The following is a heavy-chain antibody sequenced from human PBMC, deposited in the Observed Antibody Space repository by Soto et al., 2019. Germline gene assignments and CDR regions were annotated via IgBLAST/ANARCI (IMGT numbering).Heavy chain of an antibody. V-gene: IGHV3-74*01. CDR3: ARDFVVGGPTINYYYGMDV. CDR1: GFTFSSYW. Sequence: GGSLRFSCAASGFTFSSYWMHWVRQAPGKGLVWVSRINGDGSSTSYADSVKGRFTISRDNSKNTLYLQMNSLGAEDTAVYYCARDFVVGGPTINYYYGMDVWGQGTTVTVSS. J-gene: IGHJ6*02. D-gene: IGHD1-26*01. CDR2: INGDGSST.